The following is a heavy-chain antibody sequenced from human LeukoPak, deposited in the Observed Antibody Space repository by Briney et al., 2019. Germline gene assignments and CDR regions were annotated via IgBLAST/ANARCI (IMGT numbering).Heavy chain of an antibody. CDR1: GFTFGDHA. CDR3: TRVRSGNDFDY. V-gene: IGHV3-49*04. Sequence: QPGRSLRLSCSASGFTFGDHAMSWVRQAPGKGLEWVGFIRSIGYGGTTEYAASVEGRFSLSRDDSKSFVYLQMSSLKAEDTAAYYCTRVRSGNDFDYWGQGTLVTVSS. CDR2: IRSIGYGGTT. D-gene: IGHD3-10*01. J-gene: IGHJ4*02.